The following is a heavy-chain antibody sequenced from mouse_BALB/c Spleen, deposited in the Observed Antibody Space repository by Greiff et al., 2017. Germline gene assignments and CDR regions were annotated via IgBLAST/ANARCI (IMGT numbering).Heavy chain of an antibody. CDR1: GFTFSDYY. V-gene: IGHV5-4*02. Sequence: DVKLVESGGGLVKPGGSLKLSCAASGFTFSDYYMYWVRQTPEKRLEWVATISDGGSYTYYPDSVKGRFTISRDNAKNNLYLQMSSLKSEDTAMYYCARENGYYGSSHAWFAYWGQGTLVTVSA. CDR2: ISDGGSYT. D-gene: IGHD1-1*01. CDR3: ARENGYYGSSHAWFAY. J-gene: IGHJ3*01.